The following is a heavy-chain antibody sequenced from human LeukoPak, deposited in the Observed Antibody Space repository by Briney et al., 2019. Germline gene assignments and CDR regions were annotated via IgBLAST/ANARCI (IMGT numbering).Heavy chain of an antibody. Sequence: SETLSLTCTVSGGSIGNSNYYWGWIRQPPGKGLEWIASISYGGSTYYNPSLKTRVTISIDTSKNQFSLRLTSVTAADTAVYYCARRDGYNWFYWGQGTLVIVSS. V-gene: IGHV4-39*01. D-gene: IGHD5-24*01. CDR3: ARRDGYNWFY. CDR1: GGSIGNSNYY. J-gene: IGHJ4*02. CDR2: ISYGGST.